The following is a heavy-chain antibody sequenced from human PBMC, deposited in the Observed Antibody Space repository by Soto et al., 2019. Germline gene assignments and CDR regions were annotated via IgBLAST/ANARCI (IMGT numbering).Heavy chain of an antibody. V-gene: IGHV3-13*01. J-gene: IGHJ6*02. Sequence: GGSLRLSCAASGFTFSSYDMHWVRQATGKGLEWVSAIGTAGDTYYPGSVEGRFTISRENAKNSLYLQMNSLRAGDTAVYYCARMQVDDYRYYYGMDVWGQGTTVTVSS. CDR2: IGTAGDT. CDR3: ARMQVDDYRYYYGMDV. CDR1: GFTFSSYD. D-gene: IGHD4-17*01.